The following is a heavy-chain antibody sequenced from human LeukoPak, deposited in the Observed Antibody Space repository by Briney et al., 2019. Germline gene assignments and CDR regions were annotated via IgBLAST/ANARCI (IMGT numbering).Heavy chain of an antibody. D-gene: IGHD6-13*01. J-gene: IGHJ4*02. CDR2: ISWNSGSI. V-gene: IGHV3-9*01. Sequence: PGGSLRLSCAASGFTFDDYAMHWVRQAPGEGLEWVSGISWNSGSIGYADSVKGRFTISRDNAKNSLYLQMNSLRAEDTALYYCAKDLRGAGTWERTGFDYWGQGTLVTVSS. CDR1: GFTFDDYA. CDR3: AKDLRGAGTWERTGFDY.